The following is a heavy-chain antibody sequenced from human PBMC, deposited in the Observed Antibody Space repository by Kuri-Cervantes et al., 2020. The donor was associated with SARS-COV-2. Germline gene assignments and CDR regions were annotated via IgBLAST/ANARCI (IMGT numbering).Heavy chain of an antibody. Sequence: GGSLRLSCEVSGFLFSASAIHWVRQASGKGLEWVSAISGSGGSTYYADSVKGRFTISRDNSKNTLYLQMNSLRAEDTAVYYCAKRVYRVVVPAAICAPYDYWGQGTLVTVSS. V-gene: IGHV3-23*01. J-gene: IGHJ4*02. CDR3: AKRVYRVVVPAAICAPYDY. CDR1: GFLFSASA. D-gene: IGHD2-2*02. CDR2: ISGSGGST.